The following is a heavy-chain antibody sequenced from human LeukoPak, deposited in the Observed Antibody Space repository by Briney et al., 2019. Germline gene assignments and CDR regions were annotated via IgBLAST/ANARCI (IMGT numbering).Heavy chain of an antibody. V-gene: IGHV3-23*01. D-gene: IGHD3-10*01. CDR2: ISGSGDNT. CDR1: GFTFSSYA. CDR3: AKDLGFYYASGSSS. J-gene: IGHJ4*02. Sequence: GGSLRLSCAASGFTFSSYAMSWVRQAPGKGLEWVSSISGSGDNTYYADSVKDRFSISRDNSKTTVSLQMNSLRAEDTALYYCAKDLGFYYASGSSSWGQGTLVTVSS.